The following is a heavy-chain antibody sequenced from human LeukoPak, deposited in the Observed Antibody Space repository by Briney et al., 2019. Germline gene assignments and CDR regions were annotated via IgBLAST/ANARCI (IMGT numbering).Heavy chain of an antibody. J-gene: IGHJ4*02. V-gene: IGHV3-11*01. CDR1: GFTFSDYY. D-gene: IGHD3-22*01. CDR2: ISSSGSTT. CDR3: ASDAYDSSGYYHY. Sequence: PGGSLRLSCAASGFTFSDYYMSWIRQAPGKGLEWVSYISSSGSTTYYADSVKGRFTISRDNAKNSLYLQMNSLRAEDTAVYYCASDAYDSSGYYHYWGQGTLVTVSS.